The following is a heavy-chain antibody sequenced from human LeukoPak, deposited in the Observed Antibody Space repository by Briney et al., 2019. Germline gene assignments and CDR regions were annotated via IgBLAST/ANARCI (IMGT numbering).Heavy chain of an antibody. CDR3: ARDHCSGGSCYWRFDY. D-gene: IGHD2-15*01. J-gene: IGHJ4*02. CDR2: TYYRSKWYN. CDR1: GDSVSSNSAA. Sequence: SQTLSLTCAISGDSVSSNSAAWNWIRQSPSRGLEWLGRTYYRSKWYNAYAVSVKSRITINPDTSKNQFSLQLNSVTPEDTAVYYCARDHCSGGSCYWRFDYWGQGTLVTDSS. V-gene: IGHV6-1*01.